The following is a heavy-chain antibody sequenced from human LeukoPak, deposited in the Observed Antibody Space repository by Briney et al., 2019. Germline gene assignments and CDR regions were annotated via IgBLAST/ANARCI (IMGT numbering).Heavy chain of an antibody. J-gene: IGHJ4*02. D-gene: IGHD3-10*01. CDR3: ARFIAYGLGPGFDY. V-gene: IGHV4-30-4*01. CDR1: GGSISSGDYY. CDR2: IYYSGST. Sequence: SETLSLTCPVSGGSISSGDYYWSWIRQPPGKGLEWIGYIYYSGSTYYNPSLKSRVTISVDTSKNQFSLKLSSVTAADTAVYYCARFIAYGLGPGFDYWGQGTLVTVSS.